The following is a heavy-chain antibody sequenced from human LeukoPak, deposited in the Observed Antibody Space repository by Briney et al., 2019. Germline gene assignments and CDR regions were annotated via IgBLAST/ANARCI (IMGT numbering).Heavy chain of an antibody. CDR1: GYTFTSYG. Sequence: ASVKVSCKASGYTFTSYGISWVRQAPGQGLEWMGWISAYNGNTNYAQKLQGRVTMTTDTSTSTAYMELRSLRSDDTAVYYCARGAWGMAAAGTGIDYWGQGTLVTVSS. D-gene: IGHD6-13*01. J-gene: IGHJ4*02. V-gene: IGHV1-18*01. CDR2: ISAYNGNT. CDR3: ARGAWGMAAAGTGIDY.